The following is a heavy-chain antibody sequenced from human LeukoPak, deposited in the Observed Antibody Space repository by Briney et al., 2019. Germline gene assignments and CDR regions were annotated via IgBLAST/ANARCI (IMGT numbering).Heavy chain of an antibody. V-gene: IGHV3-11*01. D-gene: IGHD3-22*01. CDR3: ARVWRYYDSSGYYYLSAFDI. CDR1: GFTFSDYY. J-gene: IGHJ3*02. Sequence: GGSLRLSCAASGFTFSDYYMSWIRQAPGKGLEWVSYISSSGSTIYYADSVKGRFTISRDNAKNSLYLQMNSLRAEDTAVYYCARVWRYYDSSGYYYLSAFDIWGQGTMVTVSS. CDR2: ISSSGSTI.